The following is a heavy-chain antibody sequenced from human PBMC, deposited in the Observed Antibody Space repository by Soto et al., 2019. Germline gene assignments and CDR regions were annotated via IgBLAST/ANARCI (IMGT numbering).Heavy chain of an antibody. V-gene: IGHV1-2*04. CDR2: PNPHNGGT. CDR1: GSTFTGYY. CDR3: APTCAFGATTLWCMDV. J-gene: IGHJ6*01. Sequence: SSVKFAFKASGSTFTGYYMHWVRQAPGQVLEWMGWPNPHNGGTNYAQKFQGWLTLTRDTSISTAYMELRRLRSDDTAVYYCAPTCAFGATTLWCMDVWGQGTTVTVSS. D-gene: IGHD5-18*01.